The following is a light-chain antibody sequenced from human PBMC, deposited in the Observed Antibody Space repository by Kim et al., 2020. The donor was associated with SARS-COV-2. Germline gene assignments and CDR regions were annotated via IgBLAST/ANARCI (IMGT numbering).Light chain of an antibody. CDR2: AAS. J-gene: IGKJ2*01. CDR1: QGITNH. V-gene: IGKV1-27*01. CDR3: QKYDRVPRT. Sequence: DIQMTQSPSSLSASVGDRVTITCRASQGITNHLAWYQQKPGKVPKLLIYAASTLQSGVPSRFSGSGSGTDFALTISSLQPEDVATYCCQKYDRVPRTFGQGTKLEI.